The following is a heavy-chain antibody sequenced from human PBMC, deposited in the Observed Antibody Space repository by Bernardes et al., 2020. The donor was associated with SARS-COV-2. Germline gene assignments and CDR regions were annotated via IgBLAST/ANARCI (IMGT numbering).Heavy chain of an antibody. V-gene: IGHV4-59*01. CDR3: ASSSGYCSGGSCYSYYYYMDV. Sequence: SETLSLTCTVSGGSISSYYWSWIRQPPGKGLEWIGYIYYSGSTNYNPSLKSRVTISVDTSKNQFSLKLSSVTAADTAVYYCASSSGYCSGGSCYSYYYYMDVWGKGTTVTVSS. CDR2: IYYSGST. CDR1: GGSISSYY. D-gene: IGHD2-15*01. J-gene: IGHJ6*03.